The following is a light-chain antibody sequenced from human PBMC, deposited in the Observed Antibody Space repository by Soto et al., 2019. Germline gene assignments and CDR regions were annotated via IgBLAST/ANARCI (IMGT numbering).Light chain of an antibody. CDR2: AAS. V-gene: IGKV1-27*01. CDR1: QDINNF. CDR3: QKYNSAHFT. Sequence: DIQMTQSPSSLSASVGDRVTIACRTSQDINNFLAWYQQKPGKVPWLLIYAASTLQSGVPSRFSGSGSGTDFTLTLSGLQPEDVATYYCQKYNSAHFTFGGGTKVEIK. J-gene: IGKJ4*01.